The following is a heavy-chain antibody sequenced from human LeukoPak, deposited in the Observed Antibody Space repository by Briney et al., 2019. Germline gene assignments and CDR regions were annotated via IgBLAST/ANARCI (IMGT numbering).Heavy chain of an antibody. D-gene: IGHD1-1*01. CDR2: IIPIFGTA. Sequence: GASVKVSCTASGGTFSSYAISWVRQAPGQGLEWMGGIIPIFGTANYAQKFQGRVTVTADESTSTAYMELSSLRSEDTAVYYCARERGRYNWNDDPFDYWGQGTLVTVSS. CDR1: GGTFSSYA. J-gene: IGHJ4*02. CDR3: ARERGRYNWNDDPFDY. V-gene: IGHV1-69*13.